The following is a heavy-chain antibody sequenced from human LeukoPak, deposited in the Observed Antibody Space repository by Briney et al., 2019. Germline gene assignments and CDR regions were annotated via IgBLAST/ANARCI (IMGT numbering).Heavy chain of an antibody. J-gene: IGHJ5*02. CDR2: IYYTGST. V-gene: IGHV4-39*07. Sequence: PSETLSLTCAVSGASISGSGYYLGWIRQPPGKGLEWFGNIYYTGSTYYNASLQSRVTISINTSKNQFSLKLTSVTAADTAVYYCARSWFDPWGQGTLVSVPS. CDR3: ARSWFDP. CDR1: GASISGSGYY.